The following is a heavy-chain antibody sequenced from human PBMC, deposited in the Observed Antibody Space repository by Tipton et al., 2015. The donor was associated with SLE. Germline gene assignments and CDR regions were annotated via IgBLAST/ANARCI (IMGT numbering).Heavy chain of an antibody. CDR3: ARETSSGYNALDS. CDR1: GFTFSSYG. Sequence: SLRLSCAASGFTFSSYGMHWVRQAPGKGLEWVSSISSSSSYIYYADSVKGRFTISRDNAKNSLYLQMNSLRAEDTAVYYCARETSSGYNALDSWGQGTLVTVSS. J-gene: IGHJ4*02. D-gene: IGHD3-22*01. CDR2: ISSSSSYI. V-gene: IGHV3-21*01.